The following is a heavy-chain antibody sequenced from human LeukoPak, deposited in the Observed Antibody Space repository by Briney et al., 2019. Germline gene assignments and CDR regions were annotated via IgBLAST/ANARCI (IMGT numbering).Heavy chain of an antibody. CDR2: INNRGTI. CDR3: ARYRDDDGAISLDI. CDR1: GDSISSDY. Sequence: SETLSLTCTVSGDSISSDYWSWIRQPPGKGLEWIGFINNRGTISYNPSLKSRLTISRDMSKNQFALKLSSVSAADTAVYYYARYRDDDGAISLDIWGQGTLVTVSS. D-gene: IGHD1-26*01. J-gene: IGHJ4*02. V-gene: IGHV4-59*08.